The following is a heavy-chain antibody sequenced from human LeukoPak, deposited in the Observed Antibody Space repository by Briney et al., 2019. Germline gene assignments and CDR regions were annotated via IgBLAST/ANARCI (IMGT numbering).Heavy chain of an antibody. J-gene: IGHJ5*02. CDR2: IYYSGST. CDR3: ASLSTEGVQLPS. D-gene: IGHD5-18*01. V-gene: IGHV4-59*01. Sequence: PSETLSLTCTVSGGSISSYYWSWIRQPPGKGLEWIGYIYYSGSTNYNPSLKSRVTVSVDTSKNQFSLKLSSVTAADTAVYYCASLSTEGVQLPSWGQGTLVTVSS. CDR1: GGSISSYY.